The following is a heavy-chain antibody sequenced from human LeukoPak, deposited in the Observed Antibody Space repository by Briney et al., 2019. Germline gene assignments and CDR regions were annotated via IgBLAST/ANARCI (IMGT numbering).Heavy chain of an antibody. V-gene: IGHV4-59*01. CDR1: GGSISSYY. D-gene: IGHD3-16*01. J-gene: IGHJ3*02. Sequence: SETLSLTCTVSGGSISSYYWSWIRQPPGKGPEYIGFIHFSGSTNYNPSLANRVTISADTSTNQFSLRLESVTAADTAVYYCARVGGVPLGAFDIWAQGTLVTVSS. CDR2: IHFSGST. CDR3: ARVGGVPLGAFDI.